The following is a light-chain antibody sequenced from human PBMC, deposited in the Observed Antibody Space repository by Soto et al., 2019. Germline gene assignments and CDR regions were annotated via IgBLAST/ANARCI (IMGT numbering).Light chain of an antibody. Sequence: EIRMTQSPATLSVSPGDNATLSCRASQSVSSHVVWYQQKPGQAPRLLISDSSTRAPGIPARFSGSGSGTEFTLNISSLQSDDFAVYYCQQFGDWPSFGLGTKVEI. CDR2: DSS. CDR3: QQFGDWPS. J-gene: IGKJ1*01. CDR1: QSVSSH. V-gene: IGKV3D-15*01.